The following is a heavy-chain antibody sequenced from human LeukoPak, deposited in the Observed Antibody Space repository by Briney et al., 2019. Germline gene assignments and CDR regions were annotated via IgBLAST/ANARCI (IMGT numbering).Heavy chain of an antibody. V-gene: IGHV1-18*01. Sequence: ASVKVSCKASGYTFTSYGIRWVRQAPGQGLEWMGWISTYNGDTNYAQKPQGRVTMTTDTSTSTAYMALRSLRSDDTAVYYCARDHNWVVDYWGQGTLVTVSS. D-gene: IGHD1-1*01. CDR2: ISTYNGDT. J-gene: IGHJ4*02. CDR1: GYTFTSYG. CDR3: ARDHNWVVDY.